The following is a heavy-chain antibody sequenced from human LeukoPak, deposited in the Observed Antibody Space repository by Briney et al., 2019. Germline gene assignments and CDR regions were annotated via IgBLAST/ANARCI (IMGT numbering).Heavy chain of an antibody. CDR3: ARHDFRTGYLYYFDF. D-gene: IGHD3/OR15-3a*01. Sequence: SETLSLSCTVSGGSISGINYWWGWFRQPPGKGLEWIGSFHYSGITSYKPSLRSRVTMPVDTSKNQFSLKLSSVTAADTAVYYCARHDFRTGYLYYFDFWGQGTLVTVSS. CDR2: FHYSGIT. CDR1: GGSISGINYW. V-gene: IGHV4-39*01. J-gene: IGHJ4*02.